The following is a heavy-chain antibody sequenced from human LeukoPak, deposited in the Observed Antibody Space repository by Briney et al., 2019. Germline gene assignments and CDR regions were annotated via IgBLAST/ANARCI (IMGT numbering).Heavy chain of an antibody. CDR2: ISDSGGRT. Sequence: GGSLRLSCVVSGITLSNYGMSWVRQAPGKALDWVAGISDSGGRTNYADSVKGRFTISRDSRKNTLYLKMNSLSAEDTAVYFCAKRGVVIRVILVGFHKEAYYFDSWGQGALVTVSS. D-gene: IGHD3-22*01. CDR3: AKRGVVIRVILVGFHKEAYYFDS. V-gene: IGHV3-23*01. CDR1: GITLSNYG. J-gene: IGHJ4*02.